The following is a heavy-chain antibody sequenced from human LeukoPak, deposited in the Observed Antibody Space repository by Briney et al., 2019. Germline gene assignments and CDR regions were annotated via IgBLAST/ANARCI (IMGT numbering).Heavy chain of an antibody. CDR3: ARHQTFGIVVVPATLDY. D-gene: IGHD2-2*01. J-gene: IGHJ4*02. CDR2: IYYSEST. CDR1: GGSISSSSYY. V-gene: IGHV4-39*01. Sequence: SETLSLTCTVSGGSISSSSYYWGWIRQPPGKGLEWIGSIYYSESTYYNPSLKSRVTISVDTSKNQFSLKLSSVTAADTAVYYCARHQTFGIVVVPATLDYWGQGTLVTVSS.